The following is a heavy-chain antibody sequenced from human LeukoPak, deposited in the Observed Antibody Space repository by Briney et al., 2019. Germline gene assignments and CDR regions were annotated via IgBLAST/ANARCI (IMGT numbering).Heavy chain of an antibody. J-gene: IGHJ4*02. CDR3: ARDQEAFDY. CDR1: GGTFATYA. V-gene: IGHV1-69*13. CDR2: ITPVFDTA. Sequence: GASVRVSCKPSGGTFATYAIYWVRQALGLGLEWMGGITPVFDTANYAQKFQGRVTISADDSTTTVYMELSSLRSEDTAVYYCARDQEAFDYWGQGTLVTVSS.